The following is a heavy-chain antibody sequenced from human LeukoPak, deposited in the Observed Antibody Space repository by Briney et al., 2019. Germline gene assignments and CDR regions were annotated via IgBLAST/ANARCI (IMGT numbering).Heavy chain of an antibody. V-gene: IGHV3-7*03. D-gene: IGHD3-9*01. CDR2: IKQDGSEQ. J-gene: IGHJ4*02. Sequence: GGSLRHSCAASGFTLSSSWMSWVRPAPERGREWVANIKQDGSEQHSVHSVKGRFTISRDNAKNSLYLQMNSLRAEDTAVYYCARDGELRYFDWLSLGNFDYWGQGTLVTVSS. CDR1: GFTLSSSW. CDR3: ARDGELRYFDWLSLGNFDY.